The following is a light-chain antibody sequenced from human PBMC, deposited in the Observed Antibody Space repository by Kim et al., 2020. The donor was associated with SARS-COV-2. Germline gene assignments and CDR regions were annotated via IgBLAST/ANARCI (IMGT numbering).Light chain of an antibody. J-gene: IGKJ4*01. CDR1: QGISSN. CDR3: QQLNSYPLT. CDR2: APS. Sequence: ASVEARVTIPCRASQGISSNLAWYKQKPGKAPKPLTYAPSTLKSGVPSRSSGSGSGTDLPLTISSWQPEDFELYYCQQLNSYPLTFGGGTPV. V-gene: IGKV1-9*01.